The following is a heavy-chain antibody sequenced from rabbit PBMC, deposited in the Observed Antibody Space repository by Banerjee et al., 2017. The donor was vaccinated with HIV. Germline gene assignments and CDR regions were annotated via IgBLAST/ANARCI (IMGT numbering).Heavy chain of an antibody. Sequence: QSLEESGGDLVKPGASLTLTCTASGFSFSSSYYMCWVRQAPGKGLEWIACIDAGGSGSTYYTSWAKGRFTISKTSSTTVDLTITDLQPSDTGTYFCAREDDWGAVLWGPGTLVTVS. J-gene: IGHJ4*01. V-gene: IGHV1S40*01. CDR2: IDAGGSGST. D-gene: IGHD4-1*01. CDR1: GFSFSSSYY. CDR3: AREDDWGAVL.